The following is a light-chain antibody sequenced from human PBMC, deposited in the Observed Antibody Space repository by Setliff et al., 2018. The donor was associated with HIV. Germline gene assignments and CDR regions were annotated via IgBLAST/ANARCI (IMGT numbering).Light chain of an antibody. CDR3: SSYRSSSTLGDV. CDR2: DVT. Sequence: QSALTQPASVSGSPGQSITISCTGTTSDVGSYFVSWYQQHPGKAPKLMIYDVTNRPSGVSNRFSGSKSGNTASLTISGLQAEDEADYYCSSYRSSSTLGDVFGTGTKVTVL. V-gene: IGLV2-14*03. J-gene: IGLJ1*01. CDR1: TSDVGSYF.